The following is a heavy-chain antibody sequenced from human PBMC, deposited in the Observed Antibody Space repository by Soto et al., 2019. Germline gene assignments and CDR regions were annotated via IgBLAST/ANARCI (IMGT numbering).Heavy chain of an antibody. CDR1: GGTLSSYA. Sequence: SVEVTCKASGGTLSSYASSWVRQAPGQGLEWMGGIIPIFGTANYAQKFQGRVTITADESTSTAYMELSSLRSEDTAVYYCARRWLQSAAGFDYWGQGTLVTVSS. J-gene: IGHJ4*02. CDR2: IIPIFGTA. V-gene: IGHV1-69*13. CDR3: ARRWLQSAAGFDY. D-gene: IGHD5-12*01.